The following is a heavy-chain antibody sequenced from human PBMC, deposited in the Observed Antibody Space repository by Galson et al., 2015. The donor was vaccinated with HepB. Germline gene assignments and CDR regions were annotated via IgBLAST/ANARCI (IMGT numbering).Heavy chain of an antibody. CDR3: ATGAWSIAEAATGFQH. D-gene: IGHD6-19*01. CDR1: GGSLSDNY. V-gene: IGHV4-34*01. Sequence: CAVYGGSLSDNYWSWIRQPPGKGLEWIGEISHSGSTKYNPSLKSQVTMSLDTSKNQFSLKLSSVTAADTAVYYCATGAWSIAEAATGFQHWGQGTLVTVSS. J-gene: IGHJ1*01. CDR2: ISHSGST.